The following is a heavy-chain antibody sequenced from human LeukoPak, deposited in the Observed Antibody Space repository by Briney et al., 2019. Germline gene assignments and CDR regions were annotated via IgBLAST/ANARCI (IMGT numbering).Heavy chain of an antibody. J-gene: IGHJ3*02. CDR3: AKSGPAAGRPDAFDI. Sequence: PSETLPLTCTLSGGSVTTSSFYWAWIRQPPGKGLECIGTIYYSGITYYHSSLKSRVTISVDTSKNQFSLKLNSVTAADTAVYFCAKSGPAAGRPDAFDIWGQGTMVTVSS. CDR1: GGSVTTSSFY. D-gene: IGHD2-2*01. V-gene: IGHV4-39*07. CDR2: IYYSGIT.